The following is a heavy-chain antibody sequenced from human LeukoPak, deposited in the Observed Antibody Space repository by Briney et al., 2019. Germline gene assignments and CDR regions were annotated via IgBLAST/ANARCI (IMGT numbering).Heavy chain of an antibody. J-gene: IGHJ4*02. CDR3: ATDRVYRSSGRSWGFFDY. CDR1: GYSLTDLS. Sequence: GASVKVSCKISGYSLTDLSIHWLREAPGERLEGMGGFDSENNKMVYSQKFQGRVTMTEDTSAHTAYMELTSLRSEDTAVYFCATDRVYRSSGRSWGFFDYWGQGTLVIVSS. D-gene: IGHD6-19*01. V-gene: IGHV1-24*01. CDR2: FDSENNKM.